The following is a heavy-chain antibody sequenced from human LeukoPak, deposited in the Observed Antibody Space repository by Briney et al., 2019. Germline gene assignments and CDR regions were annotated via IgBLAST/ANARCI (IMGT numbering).Heavy chain of an antibody. D-gene: IGHD3-22*01. CDR3: AKDHGGITMIVVIRGFDY. J-gene: IGHJ4*02. Sequence: GGSLRLSCAASGFTFSSYAVSWVRQAPGKGLEWVSAISGSGGSTYYADSVKGRFTISRDNSKNTLYLQMNSLRAEDTAVYYCAKDHGGITMIVVIRGFDYWGQGTLVTVSS. CDR1: GFTFSSYA. CDR2: ISGSGGST. V-gene: IGHV3-23*01.